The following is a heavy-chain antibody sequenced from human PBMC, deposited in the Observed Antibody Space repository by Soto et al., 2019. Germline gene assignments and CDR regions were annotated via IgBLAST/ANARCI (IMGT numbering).Heavy chain of an antibody. D-gene: IGHD1-26*01. Sequence: GASVKVSCKASGYTFTNYGISWVRQAPGQGLEWMGWISAYNGNTNYAQKLRGRVTMTTDTSTSTVYMDLSSLRSEDTAVYYCARDGSGSSLKYFDYWGQGTLVTVSS. V-gene: IGHV1-18*01. CDR2: ISAYNGNT. CDR3: ARDGSGSSLKYFDY. CDR1: GYTFTNYG. J-gene: IGHJ4*02.